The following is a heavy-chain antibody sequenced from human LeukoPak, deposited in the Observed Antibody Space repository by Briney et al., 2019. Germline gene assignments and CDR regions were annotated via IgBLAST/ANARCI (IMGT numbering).Heavy chain of an antibody. V-gene: IGHV4-39*07. CDR2: IYNSGST. J-gene: IGHJ2*01. D-gene: IGHD6-13*01. Sequence: PSETLSLTCTVSGGSISSSSYYWGCIRQPPGKGLEWIGSIYNSGSTYYNPSLESRVTISLDTSKNQFSLKLTSVTAADTAVYYCVRPTAAAGPYGHFDLWGRGTLVTVSS. CDR1: GGSISSSSYY. CDR3: VRPTAAAGPYGHFDL.